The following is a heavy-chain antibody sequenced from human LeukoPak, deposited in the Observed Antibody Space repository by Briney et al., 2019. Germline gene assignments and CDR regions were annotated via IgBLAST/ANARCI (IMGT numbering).Heavy chain of an antibody. Sequence: SQTLSLTCDISGDSVSSNSAAWNWIRQSPSRGLEWLGRTYYRSKWYNDYAVSVKSRITINPDTSKNQFSLQLNSVTPEDTAVYYCARVDLIAVAGTISSWGQGTLVTVSS. CDR2: TYYRSKWYN. CDR3: ARVDLIAVAGTISS. D-gene: IGHD6-19*01. CDR1: GDSVSSNSAA. V-gene: IGHV6-1*01. J-gene: IGHJ5*02.